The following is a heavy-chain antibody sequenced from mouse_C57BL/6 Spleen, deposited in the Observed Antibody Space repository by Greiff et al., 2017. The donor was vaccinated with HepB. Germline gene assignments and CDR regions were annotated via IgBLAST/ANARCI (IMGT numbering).Heavy chain of an antibody. CDR1: GFTFSDYG. J-gene: IGHJ3*01. CDR3: ARPGYEGFAY. V-gene: IGHV5-17*01. D-gene: IGHD2-2*01. CDR2: ISSGSSTI. Sequence: EVQRVESGGGLVKPGGSLKLSCAASGFTFSDYGMHWVRQAPEKGLEWVAYISSGSSTIYYADTVKGRFTISRDNAKNNLFLQMTRLRSEDTAMYYCARPGYEGFAYWGQGTLVTVSA.